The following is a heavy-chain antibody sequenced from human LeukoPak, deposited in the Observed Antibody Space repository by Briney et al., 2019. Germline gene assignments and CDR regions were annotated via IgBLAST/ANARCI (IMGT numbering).Heavy chain of an antibody. J-gene: IGHJ4*02. Sequence: GASVKVSCKASGYTFTGYYMHWMRQAPGQGLEWMGWINPKSGGTNYAQKFQGRVPMTRDTSISTAYRELSRLRSDDTAVYYCARVSSSGWYGDYWGQGTLVTVSS. CDR2: INPKSGGT. CDR1: GYTFTGYY. D-gene: IGHD6-19*01. V-gene: IGHV1-2*02. CDR3: ARVSSSGWYGDY.